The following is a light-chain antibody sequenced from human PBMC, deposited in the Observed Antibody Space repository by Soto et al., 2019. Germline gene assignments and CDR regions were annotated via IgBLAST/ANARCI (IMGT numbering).Light chain of an antibody. Sequence: QSALTQPRSVSGSPGQSVTISCTGTSSDVGGYNYVSWYQQHPGKAPKFMIFDVTMRPSGVPDRFSGSKSGNTASLTISGLQPDDEADYYCCSYAGNYILVFGGGTKLTVL. J-gene: IGLJ3*02. CDR1: SSDVGGYNY. V-gene: IGLV2-11*01. CDR3: CSYAGNYILV. CDR2: DVT.